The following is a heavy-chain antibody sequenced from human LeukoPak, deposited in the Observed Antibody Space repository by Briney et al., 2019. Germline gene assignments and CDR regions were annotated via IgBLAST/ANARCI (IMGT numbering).Heavy chain of an antibody. J-gene: IGHJ5*02. CDR1: GGTFSSYS. CDR3: ARETMKYYGAYVGYWFDP. V-gene: IGHV1-69*04. D-gene: IGHD4-17*01. CDR2: IIPILCIA. Sequence: ASVNVSCKASGGTFSSYSISWVRQAPGQGLEWMGRIIPILCIANYAQKVQGRITITADKSPSTASTELSSLRSEDTAVYYCARETMKYYGAYVGYWFDPWGQGTLVTVSS.